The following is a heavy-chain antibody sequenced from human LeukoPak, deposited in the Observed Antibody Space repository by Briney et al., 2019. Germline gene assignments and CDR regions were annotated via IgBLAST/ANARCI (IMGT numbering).Heavy chain of an antibody. J-gene: IGHJ4*02. CDR2: IPPSSGDT. Sequence: ASVKVSCKASGYTFTGYYMHWVRQAPGQGLEWMGWIPPSSGDTKYAQKFQGRVTMTRDTSISTAYMELSRLRSDDTAVYYCGRDISKKYSHWGQGTLVTVSS. CDR1: GYTFTGYY. CDR3: GRDISKKYSH. D-gene: IGHD2-15*01. V-gene: IGHV1-2*02.